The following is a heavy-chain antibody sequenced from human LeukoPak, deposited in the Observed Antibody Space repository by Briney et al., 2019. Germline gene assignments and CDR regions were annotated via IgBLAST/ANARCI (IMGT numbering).Heavy chain of an antibody. CDR2: ISGSGGST. CDR1: GFTFSSYA. V-gene: IGHV3-23*01. CDR3: AKDFGFVVTGTLDY. Sequence: GGSLRLSCAASGFTFSSYAMSWVRQAPEKGLEWVSAISGSGGSTYYADSVKGRFTISRDNSKNTLYLQMNSLRAEDTAVYYCAKDFGFVVTGTLDYWGQGTLVTVSS. D-gene: IGHD2-15*01. J-gene: IGHJ4*02.